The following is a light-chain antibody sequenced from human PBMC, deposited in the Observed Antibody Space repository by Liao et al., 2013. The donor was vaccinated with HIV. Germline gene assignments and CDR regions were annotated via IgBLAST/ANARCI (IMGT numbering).Light chain of an antibody. CDR1: TLDDKY. CDR3: QAWDSSTAYV. CDR2: EDS. Sequence: SYELTQPPSVSVSPGQTATITCSGDTLDDKYAFWYQQRPGQSPVLVMYEDSQRPSGIPERFSGSTSGNTATLTISGTQTMDEADYYCQAWDSSTAYVFGSGTKLAVL. V-gene: IGLV3-1*01. J-gene: IGLJ1*01.